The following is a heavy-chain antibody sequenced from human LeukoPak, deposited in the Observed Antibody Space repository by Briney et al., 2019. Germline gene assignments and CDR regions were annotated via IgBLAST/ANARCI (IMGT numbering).Heavy chain of an antibody. Sequence: SQTLSLTCAISGDSVPSNSAAWNWIRRSPSRGLEWLGRTYYRSKWYNDYAVSVKSRITINPDTSKNQFSLQLNSVTPEDTAVYYCARESVAAAGNGDWFDPWGQGTLVTVSS. CDR2: TYYRSKWYN. J-gene: IGHJ5*02. D-gene: IGHD6-13*01. V-gene: IGHV6-1*01. CDR1: GDSVPSNSAA. CDR3: ARESVAAAGNGDWFDP.